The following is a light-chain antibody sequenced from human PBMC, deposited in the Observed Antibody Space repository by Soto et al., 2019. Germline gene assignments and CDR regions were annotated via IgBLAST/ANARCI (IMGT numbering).Light chain of an antibody. V-gene: IGKV3-15*01. CDR2: GAS. CDR3: QHYQTWHT. CDR1: QSVSSD. Sequence: ELVMTQSPATLSVSPGERATLSCRASQSVSSDLAWYQQKPGQAPRLLMYGASARAAGIPARFSGSWSGTEFTLTINSLQSEDSAVYSCQHYQTWHTFGGGPKVEIK. J-gene: IGKJ4*01.